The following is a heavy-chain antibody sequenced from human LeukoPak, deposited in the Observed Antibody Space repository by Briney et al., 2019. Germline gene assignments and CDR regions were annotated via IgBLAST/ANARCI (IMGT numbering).Heavy chain of an antibody. D-gene: IGHD3-10*01. CDR1: GFTLEDYA. CDR2: ISWNRGSI. J-gene: IGHJ6*04. Sequence: SLRLSCAASGFTLEDYAMHWVRQAPGKGLEWVSGISWNRGSIVYADSVKGRFTISRDNAKNSLYLQMNSLRAEDTALYYCAKDIRRVDLGVWGKGTTVTVSS. CDR3: AKDIRRVDLGV. V-gene: IGHV3-9*01.